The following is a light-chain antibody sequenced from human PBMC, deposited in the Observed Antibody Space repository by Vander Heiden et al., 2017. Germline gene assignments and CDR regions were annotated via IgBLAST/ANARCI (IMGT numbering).Light chain of an antibody. J-gene: IGLJ3*02. Sequence: SALTQPTSASGAPGESVAISCTGTSSNVGGYNYVSWYQQHPGKAPKLIIYVVTKRPSRVPARFSGSKSGNTASLTVSGLQAEDESYYYCSSYADSNSLVFGGGTKLTVL. CDR3: SSYADSNSLV. CDR2: VVT. V-gene: IGLV2-8*01. CDR1: SSNVGGYNY.